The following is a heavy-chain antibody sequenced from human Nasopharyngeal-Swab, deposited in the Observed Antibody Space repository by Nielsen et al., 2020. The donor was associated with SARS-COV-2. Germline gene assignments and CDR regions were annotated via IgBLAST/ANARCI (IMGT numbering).Heavy chain of an antibody. CDR1: GGSISSYY. D-gene: IGHD3-3*01. Sequence: SETLSLTCTVSGGSISSYYWSWIRQLAGKGLEWIGRIYTSGRTNYNTSLKSRVTMSVDPSKNQFSLKLSSVTAADTAVYYCAREPHYDFWSGHGYGMDVWGQGTTVTVSS. CDR3: AREPHYDFWSGHGYGMDV. V-gene: IGHV4-4*07. CDR2: IYTSGRT. J-gene: IGHJ6*02.